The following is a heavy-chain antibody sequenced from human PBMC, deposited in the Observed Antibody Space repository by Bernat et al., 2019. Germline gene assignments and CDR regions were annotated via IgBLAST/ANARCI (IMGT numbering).Heavy chain of an antibody. CDR3: ARVRSTSRNFDY. CDR2: IKQDGSEK. V-gene: IGHV3-7*03. J-gene: IGHJ4*02. D-gene: IGHD2-2*01. Sequence: EVQLVESGGGLVQPGGSLRLSCAASGFTFRGYWMTWVRQAPGKGLEWVANIKQDGSEKYYVDSVKGRFTISRDNAKNSLDLQMNSLRAEDTAVYYCARVRSTSRNFDYWGKGTLVTVSS. CDR1: GFTFRGYW.